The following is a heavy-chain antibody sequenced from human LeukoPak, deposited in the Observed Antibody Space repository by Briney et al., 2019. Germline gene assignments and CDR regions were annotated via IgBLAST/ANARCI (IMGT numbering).Heavy chain of an antibody. CDR1: GGSFSGYY. D-gene: IGHD2-8*01. J-gene: IGHJ4*02. CDR2: INHSGST. V-gene: IGHV4-34*01. CDR3: ARGRSNGWFY. Sequence: SETLSLTCAVYGGSFSGYYWSWIRRPPGKGLEWIGEINHSGSTNYNLSLKSRVTISVDTSKNQFSLKLSSVTAADTAVYYCARGRSNGWFYWGQGTLVTVSS.